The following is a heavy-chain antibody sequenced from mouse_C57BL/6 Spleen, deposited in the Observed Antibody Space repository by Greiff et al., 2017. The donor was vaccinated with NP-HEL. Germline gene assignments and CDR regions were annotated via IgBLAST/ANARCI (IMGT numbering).Heavy chain of an antibody. J-gene: IGHJ2*01. Sequence: QVQLKESGPELVKPGASVKISCKASGYAFSSSWMNWVKQRPGKGLEWIGRIYPGDGDTNYNGKFKGKATLTADKSSSTAYMQLSSLTSEDSAVYFCARIYDGYPFDYWGQGTTLTVSS. V-gene: IGHV1-82*01. D-gene: IGHD2-3*01. CDR1: GYAFSSSW. CDR3: ARIYDGYPFDY. CDR2: IYPGDGDT.